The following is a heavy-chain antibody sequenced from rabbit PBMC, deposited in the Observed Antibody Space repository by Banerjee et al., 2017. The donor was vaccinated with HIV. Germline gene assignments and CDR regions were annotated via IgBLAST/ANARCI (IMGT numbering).Heavy chain of an antibody. V-gene: IGHV1S40*01. D-gene: IGHD8-1*01. Sequence: QSLEESGGDLVKPGASLTLTCTASGFSFSSSYYMCWVRQAPGKGLEWIACIYAGSTGSTYYASWAKGRFTISKTSSTTVTLQMTSLTAADTATYFCARGYGGSSYYAPHYFDLWGQGTLVTVS. CDR1: GFSFSSSYY. CDR2: IYAGSTGST. CDR3: ARGYGGSSYYAPHYFDL. J-gene: IGHJ4*01.